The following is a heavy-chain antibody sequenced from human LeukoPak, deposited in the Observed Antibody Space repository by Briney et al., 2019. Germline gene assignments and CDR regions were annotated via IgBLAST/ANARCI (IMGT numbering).Heavy chain of an antibody. V-gene: IGHV3-23*01. Sequence: GGSLRRSCAASGFTFSSYAMSWVRQAPGKGLEWVSAISGSGGSTYYADSVKGRFTISRDNSKNTLYLQMNSLRAEDTAVYYCAKQLLRFLEWPTNFDYWGQGTLVTVSS. CDR2: ISGSGGST. CDR1: GFTFSSYA. D-gene: IGHD3-3*01. CDR3: AKQLLRFLEWPTNFDY. J-gene: IGHJ4*02.